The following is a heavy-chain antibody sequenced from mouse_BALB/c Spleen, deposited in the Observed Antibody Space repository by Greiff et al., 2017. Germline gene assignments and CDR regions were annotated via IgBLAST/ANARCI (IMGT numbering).Heavy chain of an antibody. J-gene: IGHJ1*01. V-gene: IGHV2-5-1*01. CDR3: AKETGTGSYFDV. CDR1: GFSLTSFG. Sequence: VKLQESGPSLVQPSQSLSITCTVSGFSLTSFGVHWVRQSPGKGLEWLGVIWRGGSTDYNAAFMSRLSITKDNSKSQVFFKMNSLQADDTAIYYCAKETGTGSYFDVWGAGTTVTVSS. D-gene: IGHD4-1*01. CDR2: IWRGGST.